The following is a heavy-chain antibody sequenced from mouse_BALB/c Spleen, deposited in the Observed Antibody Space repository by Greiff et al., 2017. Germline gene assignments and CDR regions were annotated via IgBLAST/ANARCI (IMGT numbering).Heavy chain of an antibody. V-gene: IGHV1S81*02. CDR3: ARGGNYDY. Sequence: VQLQQPGAELVKPGASVKLSCKASGYTFTSYWMHWVKQRPGQGLEWIGEINPSNGRTNYNEKFKSKATLTVDKSSSTAYMQLSSLTSEDSAVYDCARGGNYDYWGQGTTLTVSS. D-gene: IGHD2-1*01. J-gene: IGHJ2*01. CDR2: INPSNGRT. CDR1: GYTFTSYW.